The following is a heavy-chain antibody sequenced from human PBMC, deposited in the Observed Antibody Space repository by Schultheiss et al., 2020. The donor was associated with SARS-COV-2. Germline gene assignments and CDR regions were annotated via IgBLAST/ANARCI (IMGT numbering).Heavy chain of an antibody. CDR1: GGSISSYY. CDR2: INHSGST. V-gene: IGHV4-34*01. CDR3: ARDSIRYLGYFDL. Sequence: SETLSLTCTVSGGSISSYYWSWIRQPPGKGLEWIGEINHSGSTNYNPSLKSRVTISVDTSKNQFSLKLSSVTAADTAVYYCARDSIRYLGYFDLWGRGTLVTVSS. D-gene: IGHD3-9*01. J-gene: IGHJ2*01.